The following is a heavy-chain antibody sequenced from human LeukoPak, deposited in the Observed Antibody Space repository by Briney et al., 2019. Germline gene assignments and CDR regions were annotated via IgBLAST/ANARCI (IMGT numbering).Heavy chain of an antibody. D-gene: IGHD3-22*01. CDR3: ARPYYYDSRIDP. CDR1: GGSISSGDYY. V-gene: IGHV4-30-4*01. J-gene: IGHJ5*02. CDR2: MYYSGST. Sequence: PSETLSLTCTVSGGSISSGDYYWSWIRQPPGKGLEWIGYMYYSGSTYYNPSLKSRVTISVDTSKNQFSLKRSSVTAADTAVYYCARPYYYDSRIDPWGQGTLVTVSS.